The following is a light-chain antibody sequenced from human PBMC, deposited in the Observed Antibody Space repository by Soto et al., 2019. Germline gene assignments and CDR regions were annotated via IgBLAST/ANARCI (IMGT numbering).Light chain of an antibody. V-gene: IGKV1-5*01. J-gene: IGKJ2*01. CDR2: NAA. Sequence: DIQMTQSPSTLSASVGDRVTITCRASQSINTWLAWYQQKPGKAPKLLIYNAANLESGVPLRFSGSGSGTEFTLTISSLQPEDFATYYCQQYNSYSPYTFGQGTKLEIK. CDR1: QSINTW. CDR3: QQYNSYSPYT.